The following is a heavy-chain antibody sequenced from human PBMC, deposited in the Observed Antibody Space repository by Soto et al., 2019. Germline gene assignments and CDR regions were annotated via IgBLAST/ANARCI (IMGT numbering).Heavy chain of an antibody. J-gene: IGHJ4*02. CDR2: IKEDGSER. CDR1: GFTFSSYW. Sequence: SLRLSCAASGFTFSSYWMSWARQVPGKGLEWVACIKEDGSERYYVDSVEGRFIISRDNAKNSLYLQMGSLRAEDTAVYYCARGSHSRSWSPIDYWGQGTLVTVSS. V-gene: IGHV3-7*05. CDR3: ARGSHSRSWSPIDY. D-gene: IGHD6-13*01.